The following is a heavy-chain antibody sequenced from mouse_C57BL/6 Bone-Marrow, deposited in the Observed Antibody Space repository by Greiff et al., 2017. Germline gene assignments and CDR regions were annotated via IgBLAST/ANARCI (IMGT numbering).Heavy chain of an antibody. Sequence: QVQLQQSGAELAKPGASVKLSCKASGYTFTSYWMHWVKQRPGQGLEWIGYINPSSGYTKYNQKFKDKATLTADKSSSTAYIQLSSLTYEDSAVYYCARRDTTVVADWYFGVWGTGTTVTVSS. D-gene: IGHD1-1*01. V-gene: IGHV1-7*01. CDR1: GYTFTSYW. CDR2: INPSSGYT. J-gene: IGHJ1*03. CDR3: ARRDTTVVADWYFGV.